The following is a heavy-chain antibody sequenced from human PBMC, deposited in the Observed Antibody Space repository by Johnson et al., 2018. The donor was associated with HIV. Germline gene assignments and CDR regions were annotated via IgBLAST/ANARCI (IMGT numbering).Heavy chain of an antibody. D-gene: IGHD2-21*02. CDR1: GFTFSSYA. CDR3: ARAGGDLAPDAFDI. CDR2: ISYDGRCK. V-gene: IGHV3-30*04. J-gene: IGHJ3*02. Sequence: QVQLVESGGGVVQPGRSLRLSCAASGFTFSSYAMHWVRQAPGKGLEWVAVISYDGRCKYYADSVKGRFTISRDNSKNTLYLQMNSLRGGDTAVYYCARAGGDLAPDAFDIWGQGTMVTVYS.